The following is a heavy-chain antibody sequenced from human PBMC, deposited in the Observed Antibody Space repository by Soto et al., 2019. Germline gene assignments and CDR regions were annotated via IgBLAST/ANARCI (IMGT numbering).Heavy chain of an antibody. CDR3: ARGLSVTLCDN. CDR2: IYYSGST. D-gene: IGHD4-17*01. V-gene: IGHV4-31*03. CDR1: GGSISTGGYY. J-gene: IGHJ4*02. Sequence: QVQLQESGPGLVKPPLTLSLTRTVSGGSISTGGYYWTWIRQHPGKGLEWIGYIYYSGSTYYNPSLKSRVTISVDTSKNQFSLKLSSVTDADTAVYYCARGLSVTLCDNWGQGTLVTVSS.